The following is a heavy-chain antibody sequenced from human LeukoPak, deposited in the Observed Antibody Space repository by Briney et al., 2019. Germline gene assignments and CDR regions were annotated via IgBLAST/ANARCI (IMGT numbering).Heavy chain of an antibody. D-gene: IGHD3-3*01. Sequence: GRSLRPSCAASGFTFSGHPIHWVRQAPGKGLEWVAVISSDGSDKYYSDSVKGRFTVSRDNSKDTLFLQMNSLRAEDTAMYYCARDYFGSIDYWGQGTLVTVSS. CDR3: ARDYFGSIDY. CDR2: ISSDGSDK. V-gene: IGHV3-30-3*01. J-gene: IGHJ4*02. CDR1: GFTFSGHP.